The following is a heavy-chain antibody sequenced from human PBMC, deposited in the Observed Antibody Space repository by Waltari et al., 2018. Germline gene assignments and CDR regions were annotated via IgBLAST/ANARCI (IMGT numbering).Heavy chain of an antibody. CDR3: AREKGGLGGLDV. Sequence: EVQLVESGGGLVKPGGSLRLSCAASGFTFSSYSMNWVGQAPGKGLEWVSSISSSSSYIYYADSVKGRFTISRDNAKNSLYLQMNSLRAEDTAVYYCAREKGGLGGLDVWGQGTTVTVSS. J-gene: IGHJ6*02. V-gene: IGHV3-21*01. CDR1: GFTFSSYS. D-gene: IGHD3-16*01. CDR2: ISSSSSYI.